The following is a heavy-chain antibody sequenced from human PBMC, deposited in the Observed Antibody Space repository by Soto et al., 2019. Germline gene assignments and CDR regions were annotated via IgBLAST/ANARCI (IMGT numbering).Heavy chain of an antibody. D-gene: IGHD1-1*01. CDR1: GFSFSDFA. V-gene: IGHV3-23*05. Sequence: EVQLLESGGELVQPGGSLRLSCAASGFSFSDFAMTWVRQAPGKGLEWVALISTSGSSTLYADSMKGRFTIYRDNAKNALYLQMTRLGADDTALYYCARVAAFNWNNAFDFWGQGTMVVVSS. CDR3: ARVAAFNWNNAFDF. CDR2: ISTSGSST. J-gene: IGHJ3*01.